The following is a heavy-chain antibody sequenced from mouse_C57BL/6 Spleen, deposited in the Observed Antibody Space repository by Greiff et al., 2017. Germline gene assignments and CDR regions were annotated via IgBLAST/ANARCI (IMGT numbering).Heavy chain of an antibody. Sequence: QVQLQQPGAELVRPGTSVKLSCKASGYTFTSYWMHWVKQRPGQGLEWIGVIDPSDSYTNYNQKFKGKATLTVDTSSSTAYMQLSSLTSEDSAVYYCARCYYGSSFDAMDYWGQGTSVTVSS. V-gene: IGHV1-59*01. J-gene: IGHJ4*01. D-gene: IGHD1-1*01. CDR2: IDPSDSYT. CDR3: ARCYYGSSFDAMDY. CDR1: GYTFTSYW.